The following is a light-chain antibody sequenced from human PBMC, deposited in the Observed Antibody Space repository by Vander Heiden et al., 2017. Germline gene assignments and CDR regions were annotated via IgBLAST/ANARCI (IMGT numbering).Light chain of an antibody. J-gene: IGKJ3*01. Sequence: DIQMTQSPCTLSSSVGDRVTISCRSSHNIVYHLNWYQQKPGQVPKRLIYYASTLQCGFPLRFTGSGSAPEFTLIISSLQPEDVAPYYCQPNFGTFGPGTKVD. CDR2: YAS. V-gene: IGKV1-39*01. CDR1: HNIVYH. CDR3: QPNFGT.